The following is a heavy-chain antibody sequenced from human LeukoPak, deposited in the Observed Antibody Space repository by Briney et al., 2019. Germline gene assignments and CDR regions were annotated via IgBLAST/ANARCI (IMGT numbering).Heavy chain of an antibody. CDR1: GFTFSSYS. CDR2: ISSSSSYI. Sequence: PGGSLRLSCAASGFTFSSYSMNWVRQAPGKGLEWVSSISSSSSYIYYADSVKGRFTISRDNAKNSLYLQMNSLRAEDTAVYYCARRYCSGGSCYSDFDYWGQGTLVTVSS. V-gene: IGHV3-21*01. CDR3: ARRYCSGGSCYSDFDY. D-gene: IGHD2-15*01. J-gene: IGHJ4*02.